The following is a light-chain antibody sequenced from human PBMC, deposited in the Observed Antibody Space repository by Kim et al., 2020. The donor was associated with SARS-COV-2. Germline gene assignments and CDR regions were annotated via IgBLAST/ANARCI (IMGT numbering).Light chain of an antibody. CDR1: RLRSYY. V-gene: IGLV3-19*01. CDR2: GKN. Sequence: ALGKKVRNTCQGDRLRSYYASWYQQKPGQAPVLVIYGKNNRPSGIPDRFSGSSSGNTASLTITGAQAEDEADYYCNSRDSSGNHYVFGTGTKVTVL. CDR3: NSRDSSGNHYV. J-gene: IGLJ1*01.